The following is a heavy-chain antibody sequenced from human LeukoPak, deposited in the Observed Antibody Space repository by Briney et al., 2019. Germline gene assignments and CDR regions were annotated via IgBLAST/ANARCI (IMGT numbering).Heavy chain of an antibody. D-gene: IGHD4-23*01. CDR1: GFPFSNYA. CDR3: AKQTTVG. V-gene: IGHV3-23*01. J-gene: IGHJ4*02. CDR2: ISGSGGST. Sequence: PGGSLRLSRAASGFPFSNYAMNWVRQAPGKGLEWVSAISGSGGSTYYADPVKGRFTISIDNSKNTLYLQMNSLRVEDTAVYYCAKQTTVGGGQGTLVTVSS.